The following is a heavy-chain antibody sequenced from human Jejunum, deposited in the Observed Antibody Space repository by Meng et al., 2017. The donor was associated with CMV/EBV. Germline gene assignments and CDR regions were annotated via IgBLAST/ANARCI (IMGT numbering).Heavy chain of an antibody. CDR3: ARVEVGITSGDY. Sequence: QVQVVQSGAEVKRPGASVKVSCKASHYTFTGYGVGWFRQAPGQGLEWMAWLGAHDGDTSHAPRFQGRVTMTTDTSTSTAYMELRSLRSDDTAVYYCARVEVGITSGDYWGQGTLVTVSS. CDR2: LGAHDGDT. D-gene: IGHD1-26*01. J-gene: IGHJ4*02. V-gene: IGHV1-18*01. CDR1: HYTFTGYG.